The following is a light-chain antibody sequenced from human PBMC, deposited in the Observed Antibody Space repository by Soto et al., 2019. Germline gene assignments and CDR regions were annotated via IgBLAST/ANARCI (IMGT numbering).Light chain of an antibody. CDR3: QQYNSWPWT. Sequence: DVQMTQSPSTLSAYVGARVTITCRASQTISGSLAWYQQKPGKAPKLLSYDASSLESGVPSRFSGSGSGTEFTLTISSLKSEDFEVYYCQQYNSWPWTFGQGTKVDIK. V-gene: IGKV1-5*01. CDR2: DAS. J-gene: IGKJ1*01. CDR1: QTISGS.